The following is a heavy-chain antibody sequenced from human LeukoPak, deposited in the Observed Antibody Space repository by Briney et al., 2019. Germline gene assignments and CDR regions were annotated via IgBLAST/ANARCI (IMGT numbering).Heavy chain of an antibody. Sequence: GGSLRLSCAASGFTFSVSAMYWIRQAPGKGLEWVSVINERGDWTNHADSVKGRFTIFRDNSKNTLYLQMNSLRVEDTALYDCAKDGHLGGWGQGTLVTVSS. J-gene: IGHJ4*02. D-gene: IGHD1-26*01. V-gene: IGHV3-23*01. CDR2: INERGDWT. CDR1: GFTFSVSA. CDR3: AKDGHLGG.